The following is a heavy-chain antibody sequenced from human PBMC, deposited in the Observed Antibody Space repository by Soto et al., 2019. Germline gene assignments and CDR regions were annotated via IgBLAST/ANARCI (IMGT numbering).Heavy chain of an antibody. V-gene: IGHV4-59*01. CDR1: GGSISSYY. J-gene: IGHJ4*02. CDR3: ARLRGYESFDY. CDR2: IYYSGST. Sequence: QVQLQESGPGLVKPSETLSLTCTVSGGSISSYYWSWIRQPPGKGLEWIGYIYYSGSTNYNPSLRCRVTISVDTSKNQFSLKLSSVTAADTAAYYCARLRGYESFDYWGQGTLVTVSS. D-gene: IGHD5-12*01.